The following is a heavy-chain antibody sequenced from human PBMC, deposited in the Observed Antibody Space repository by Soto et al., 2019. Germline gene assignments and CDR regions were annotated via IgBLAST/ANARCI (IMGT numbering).Heavy chain of an antibody. CDR2: LDNDGTNT. V-gene: IGHV3-74*01. Sequence: EVQLVESGGGLVQPWGSLRLSCAASGFTFSTYWMHWVRQAPGKGLVRVSRLDNDGTNTRYADSVKGRFTVSRDNGKNTLYLQMDSLRAEDTAVYYCARDGGTYFDYWGQGTLVTVSS. CDR1: GFTFSTYW. D-gene: IGHD3-16*01. J-gene: IGHJ4*02. CDR3: ARDGGTYFDY.